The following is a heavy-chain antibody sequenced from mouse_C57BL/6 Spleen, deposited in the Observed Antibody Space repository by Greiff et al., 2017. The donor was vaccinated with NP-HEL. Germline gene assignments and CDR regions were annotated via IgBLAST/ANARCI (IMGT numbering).Heavy chain of an antibody. CDR1: GFTFSSYA. Sequence: EVQGVESGEGLVKPGGSLKLSCAASGFTFSSYAMSWVRQTPEKRLEWVAYISSGGDYIYYADTVKGRFTISRDNARNTLYLQMSSLKSEDTAMYYCTRERYYDYGEVFAYWGQGTLVTVSA. CDR3: TRERYYDYGEVFAY. J-gene: IGHJ3*01. CDR2: ISSGGDYI. V-gene: IGHV5-9-1*02. D-gene: IGHD2-4*01.